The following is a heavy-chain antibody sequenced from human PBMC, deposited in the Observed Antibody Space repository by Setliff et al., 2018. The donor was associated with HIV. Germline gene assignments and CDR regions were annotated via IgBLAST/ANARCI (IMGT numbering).Heavy chain of an antibody. CDR2: LYHSGTN. Sequence: SETLSLTCAVSGFSIGSGYYWGWIRQPPGKGLEWIGSLYHSGTNFYNPSLKSRVTISLDTSTNRFSLKLNSVTAADTAIYYCARQVGSQYSYWAYYFDSWGQGALVTVSS. V-gene: IGHV4-38-2*01. J-gene: IGHJ4*02. CDR3: ARQVGSQYSYWAYYFDS. D-gene: IGHD5-18*01. CDR1: GFSIGSGYY.